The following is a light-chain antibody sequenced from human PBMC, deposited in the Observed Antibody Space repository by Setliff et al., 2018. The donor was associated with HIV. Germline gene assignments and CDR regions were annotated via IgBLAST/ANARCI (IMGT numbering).Light chain of an antibody. CDR2: GAS. V-gene: IGKV4-1*01. J-gene: IGKJ1*01. CDR1: KSVLYRPNNNGS. CDR3: QQYYSFKT. Sequence: IVLTLSPDSLAVSLGERATITCKSSKSVLYRPNNNGSLAWYQQKPGQPPKLLIYGASTRESGVPDRFRGSGSGTDVTLTISSLQAEDVAVYYCQQYYSFKTFGQGTKVDNK.